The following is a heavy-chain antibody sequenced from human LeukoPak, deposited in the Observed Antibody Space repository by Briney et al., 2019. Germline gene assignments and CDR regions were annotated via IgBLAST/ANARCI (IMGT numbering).Heavy chain of an antibody. CDR1: GGSVSSNTYY. D-gene: IGHD3-10*01. CDR3: ARDNFLYGSGSLFDY. CDR2: IYYSVNT. Sequence: SETLSLTCTVSGGSVSSNTYYWGWIRQPPGKGLEWIGTIYYSVNTYYNPSLKSRVTISVDTSKNQFSLKLSSVTAADTAVYYCARDNFLYGSGSLFDYWGQGTLVTVSS. V-gene: IGHV4-39*07. J-gene: IGHJ4*02.